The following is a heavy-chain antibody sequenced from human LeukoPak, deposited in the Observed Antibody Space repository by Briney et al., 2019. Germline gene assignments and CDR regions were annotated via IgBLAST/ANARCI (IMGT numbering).Heavy chain of an antibody. CDR1: GYTFTGYY. V-gene: IGHV1-2*02. D-gene: IGHD4-17*01. J-gene: IGHJ5*02. CDR2: INPNSGGT. CDR3: ARVTRSGSRFDP. Sequence: GASVKVSCKASGYTFTGYYIHWVRQAPGQGLEWMGWINPNSGGTNYSQKFQGAVTMTRDTSISTASMELSRLRSEDTAVYYCARVTRSGSRFDPWGQGTLVTVSS.